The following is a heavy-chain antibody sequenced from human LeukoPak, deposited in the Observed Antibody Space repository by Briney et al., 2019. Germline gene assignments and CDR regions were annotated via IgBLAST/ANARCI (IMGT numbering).Heavy chain of an antibody. D-gene: IGHD6-19*01. J-gene: IGHJ3*02. CDR1: GFTFSSYA. Sequence: GGSLRLPCAASGFTFSSYAMHWVRQAPGKGLEWVAVISYDGSNKYYADSVKGRFTISRDNSKNTLYLQMNSLRAEDTAVYYCARGRGRAVAAYSAFDIWGQGTMVTVSS. CDR3: ARGRGRAVAAYSAFDI. V-gene: IGHV3-30-3*01. CDR2: ISYDGSNK.